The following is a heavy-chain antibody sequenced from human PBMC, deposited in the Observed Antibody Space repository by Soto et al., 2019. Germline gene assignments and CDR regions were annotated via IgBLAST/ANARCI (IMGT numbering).Heavy chain of an antibody. Sequence: QVHLVQSGAEVKKPGASVKVSCKASGNTFTSYYMHWVRQAPGQGLEWMGIINPSGGSTSYAQMCQGRVTMTRDTSTSTVYMELSSLRSEDTAVYYCARTLQGSTYFDFWSAYYSGPYYFDYWGQGTLVTVSS. D-gene: IGHD3-3*01. V-gene: IGHV1-46*01. J-gene: IGHJ4*02. CDR1: GNTFTSYY. CDR2: INPSGGST. CDR3: ARTLQGSTYFDFWSAYYSGPYYFDY.